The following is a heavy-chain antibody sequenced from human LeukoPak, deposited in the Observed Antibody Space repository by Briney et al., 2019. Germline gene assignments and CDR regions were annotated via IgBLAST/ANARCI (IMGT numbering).Heavy chain of an antibody. CDR1: GFTFSSYA. J-gene: IGHJ4*02. D-gene: IGHD5-18*01. CDR2: ISYDGSNK. V-gene: IGHV3-30*04. CDR3: AREVYSYGPFDY. Sequence: GGSLRLSCAASGFTFSSYAMHWVRQAPGKGLEWVAVISYDGSNKYYADSVKGRFTISRDNSKNTLYLQMNSLRAEDTAVYYCAREVYSYGPFDYWAREPWSPSPQ.